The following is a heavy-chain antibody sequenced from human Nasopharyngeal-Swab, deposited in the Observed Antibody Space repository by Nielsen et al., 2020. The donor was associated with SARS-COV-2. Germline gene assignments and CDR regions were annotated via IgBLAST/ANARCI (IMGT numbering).Heavy chain of an antibody. J-gene: IGHJ4*02. CDR2: IYNSVSN. CDR1: GGSISSYY. V-gene: IGHV4-4*07. CDR3: ARTDRRYGSGSYLVDY. D-gene: IGHD3-10*01. Sequence: SETLSLTCTVSGGSISSYYWSWIRQPAGKGLEWSGRIYNSVSNNYNPTLKSRVTMSVDTSKNQFSQKLNSVTAAEPAVYYCARTDRRYGSGSYLVDYWGQGTLVTVSS.